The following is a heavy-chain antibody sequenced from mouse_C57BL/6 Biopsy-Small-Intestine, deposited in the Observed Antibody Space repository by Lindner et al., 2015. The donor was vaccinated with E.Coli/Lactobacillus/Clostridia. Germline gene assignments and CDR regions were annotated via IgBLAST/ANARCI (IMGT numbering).Heavy chain of an antibody. V-gene: IGHV14-3*01. CDR3: ASEVDY. J-gene: IGHJ4*01. CDR1: GFNIKDDY. CDR2: IDPANGNT. Sequence: VQLQESGAELVRPGASVKLSCTASGFNIKDDYMHWVKQRPEQGLEWIGRIDPANGNTKYAPKFQGKATITADTSSNTAYLQLSSLTSEDTAVYYCASEVDYWGQGTSVTVSS.